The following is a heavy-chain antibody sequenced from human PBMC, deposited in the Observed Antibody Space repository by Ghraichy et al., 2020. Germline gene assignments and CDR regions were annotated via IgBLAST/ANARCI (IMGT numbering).Heavy chain of an antibody. CDR3: ARAGESTWHNYGLDV. D-gene: IGHD2/OR15-2a*01. CDR2: IGAYSDNT. CDR1: GYTFTGYG. J-gene: IGHJ6*02. V-gene: IGHV1-18*01. Sequence: ASVKVSCKASGYTFTGYGITLVRQAPGQGLEWMGWIGAYSDNTNYARKLQGRVTMTTDTSTTTAYMELRTLRSDDTAVYYCARAGESTWHNYGLDVWGQGTTVTVSS.